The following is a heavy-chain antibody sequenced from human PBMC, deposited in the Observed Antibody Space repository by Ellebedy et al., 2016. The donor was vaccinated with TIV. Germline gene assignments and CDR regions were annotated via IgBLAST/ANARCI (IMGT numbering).Heavy chain of an antibody. D-gene: IGHD6-13*01. Sequence: GGSLRLSCAASGFTFSTYGMHWVRQAPGKGLEWVAVIRYDGSNKYYADSVKGRFTISRDNSKNTLYLQMNSLRADDTAVYYCAREGSPLAAAGLSWGQGTLVTASS. CDR3: AREGSPLAAAGLS. V-gene: IGHV3-30*02. J-gene: IGHJ5*02. CDR2: IRYDGSNK. CDR1: GFTFSTYG.